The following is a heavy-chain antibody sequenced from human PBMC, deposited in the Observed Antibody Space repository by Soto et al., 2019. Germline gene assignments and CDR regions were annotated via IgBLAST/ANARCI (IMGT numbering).Heavy chain of an antibody. CDR3: ATDILDF. CDR1: GSMFSSYW. V-gene: IGHV3-7*05. D-gene: IGHD3-9*01. CDR2: INQNGSER. Sequence: EVELVESGGGLVQPGGSLRLSCAATGSMFSSYWMTWVRQAPGQGLEWVANINQNGSERYYVDSVEGRFTISRDNAKNSVFLQMENLRVEDTAMYYCATDILDFWGQGTLVSVSS. J-gene: IGHJ4*02.